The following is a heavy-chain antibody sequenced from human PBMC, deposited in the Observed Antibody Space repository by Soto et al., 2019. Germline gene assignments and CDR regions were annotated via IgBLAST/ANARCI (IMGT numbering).Heavy chain of an antibody. J-gene: IGHJ3*02. CDR3: AKDRSYYSDSSGYTDAFDI. CDR1: GFTFSSYA. D-gene: IGHD3-22*01. CDR2: ISGSGGST. Sequence: PGGSLRLSCAASGFTFSSYAMSWVRQAPGKGLEWVSAISGSGGSTYYADSVKGRFTISRDNSKNTLYLQMNSLRAEDTAVYYCAKDRSYYSDSSGYTDAFDIWGQGTMVTVSS. V-gene: IGHV3-23*01.